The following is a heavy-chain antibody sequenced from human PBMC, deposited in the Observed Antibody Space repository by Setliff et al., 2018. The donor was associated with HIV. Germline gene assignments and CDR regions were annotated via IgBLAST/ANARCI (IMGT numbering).Heavy chain of an antibody. CDR3: ARVLESIAAAGAFDI. V-gene: IGHV7-4-1*02. D-gene: IGHD6-13*01. J-gene: IGHJ3*02. CDR1: GYTFINYA. Sequence: GASVKVSCKASGYTFINYAMNWVRQAPGQGLEWMGWINTNSGSPTYAQAFTGRFVFSVDTSVTTAYLQISSLKAEDTAIYYCARVLESIAAAGAFDIWGQGTMVTV. CDR2: INTNSGSP.